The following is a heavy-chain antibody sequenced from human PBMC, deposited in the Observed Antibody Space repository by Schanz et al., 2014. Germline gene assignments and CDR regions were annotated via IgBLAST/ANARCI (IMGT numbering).Heavy chain of an antibody. V-gene: IGHV3-74*02. CDR3: TRGSGSRSYGWYYDS. D-gene: IGHD3-10*01. J-gene: IGHJ4*02. CDR2: INSDGSSA. Sequence: EVQLVESGGGLVQSGGSLRLSCAASGFTFSSYWMHWVRQAPGKGLVWISRINSDGSSASYADSVKGRFTISRDNAKNTLYLQMNSVRAEDSAVYYCTRGSGSRSYGWYYDSWGQGTLVTVSS. CDR1: GFTFSSYW.